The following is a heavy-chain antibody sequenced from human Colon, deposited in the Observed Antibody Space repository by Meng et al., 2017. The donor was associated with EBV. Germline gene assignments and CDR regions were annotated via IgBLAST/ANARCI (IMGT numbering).Heavy chain of an antibody. CDR1: GGSFSGYY. Sequence: QVQLQQWGAGLLKPSETLSLTCAVYGGSFSGYYWTWIRQPPGKGLEWIGEINHSGSTNYNPSLKSRVTISVDTSKNQFSLKVTSVTAADTAVYYCARDSPYCNGGSCPLLLYWGQGILVTVSS. V-gene: IGHV4-34*01. D-gene: IGHD2-15*01. CDR3: ARDSPYCNGGSCPLLLY. CDR2: INHSGST. J-gene: IGHJ4*02.